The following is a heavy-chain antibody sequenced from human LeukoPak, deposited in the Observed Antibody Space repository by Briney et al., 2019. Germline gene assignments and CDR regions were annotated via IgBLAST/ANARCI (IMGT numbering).Heavy chain of an antibody. V-gene: IGHV3-23*01. CDR3: ARGDQKVGATRGFDY. Sequence: GGSLRLSCAASGFTFSSYAMSWVRQAPGKGLEWVSAISGSGGSTYYADSVKGRFTISRDNSKNTLYLQMNSLRAEDTAVYYCARGDQKVGATRGFDYWGQGTLVTVSS. J-gene: IGHJ4*02. CDR2: ISGSGGST. D-gene: IGHD1-26*01. CDR1: GFTFSSYA.